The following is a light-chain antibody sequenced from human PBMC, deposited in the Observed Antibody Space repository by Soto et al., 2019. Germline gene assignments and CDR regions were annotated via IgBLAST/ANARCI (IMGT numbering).Light chain of an antibody. CDR3: LQDYNYPWT. Sequence: AIQMTQSPSSLSASVGDRVTIICRTSQGIRNDLGWYQQKPGKAPKLLIYAASSLQSGVPSRFSGSGYGTDFTLTISSLQPEDCATDDCLQDYNYPWTFGQGTKVDIK. V-gene: IGKV1-6*01. CDR2: AAS. CDR1: QGIRND. J-gene: IGKJ1*01.